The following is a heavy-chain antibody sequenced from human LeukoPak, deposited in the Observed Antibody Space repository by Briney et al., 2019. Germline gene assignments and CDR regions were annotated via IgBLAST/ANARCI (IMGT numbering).Heavy chain of an antibody. CDR1: GYTFTNYA. CDR3: ARVGCSGYDSRPVFNY. D-gene: IGHD5-12*01. CDR2: INTGNGNT. J-gene: IGHJ4*02. Sequence: GASVKVSCKASGYTFTNYALHWVRQAPGQRLEWMGWINTGNGNTKYSQKFQGRVTITRATSASTAYMELSSLRSEDTAVYYCARVGCSGYDSRPVFNYWGQGTLVTVSS. V-gene: IGHV1-3*04.